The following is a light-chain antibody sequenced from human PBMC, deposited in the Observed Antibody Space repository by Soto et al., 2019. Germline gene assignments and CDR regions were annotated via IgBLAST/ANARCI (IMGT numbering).Light chain of an antibody. CDR3: QKFSSVPV. CDR1: QGIRNY. CDR2: AAS. J-gene: IGKJ3*01. V-gene: IGKV1-27*01. Sequence: DIQMTQSPTSLSASVGDRVTITCRASQGIRNYVAWYQQIPGKAPKLLIYAASTFQSGGPSRFSGSGSGTDFTLTISGLQPEDVATSSCQKFSSVPVFGPGTKVEIK.